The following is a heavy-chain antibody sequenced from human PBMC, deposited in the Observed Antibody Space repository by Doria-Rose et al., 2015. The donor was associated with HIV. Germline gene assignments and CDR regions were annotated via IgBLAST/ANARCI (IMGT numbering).Heavy chain of an antibody. CDR1: GYTLASYD. J-gene: IGHJ4*02. V-gene: IGHV1-8*01. Sequence: SGAEVKKPGASVKVSCKASGYTLASYDFNWVRQATGQGLEWMGWMNPNSGNTGYAQKFQGRVTMTRDTSISTAYMELSSLTSEDTAVYYCARGGIRGVPSPDYWGQGTLVTVSS. CDR2: MNPNSGNT. CDR3: ARGGIRGVPSPDY. D-gene: IGHD3-10*01.